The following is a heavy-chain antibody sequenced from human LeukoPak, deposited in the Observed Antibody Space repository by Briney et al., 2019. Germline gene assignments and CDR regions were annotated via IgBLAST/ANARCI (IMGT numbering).Heavy chain of an antibody. D-gene: IGHD5-24*01. V-gene: IGHV4-59*01. CDR1: GGSISSYY. J-gene: IGHJ4*02. CDR2: IYYSGST. CDR3: ARGSPGMATIYYFDY. Sequence: SETLSLTCTVSGGSISSYYWSWTRQPPGKGLEWIGYIYYSGSTNYNPSLKSRVTISVDTSKNQFSLKLSSVTAADTAVYYCARGSPGMATIYYFDYWGQGTLVTVSS.